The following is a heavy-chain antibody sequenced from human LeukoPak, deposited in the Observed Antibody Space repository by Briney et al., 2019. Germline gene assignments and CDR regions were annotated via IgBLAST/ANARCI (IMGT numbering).Heavy chain of an antibody. CDR2: INPNSGGT. V-gene: IGHV1-2*02. D-gene: IGHD6-19*01. J-gene: IGHJ5*02. CDR1: GYTFTGYY. Sequence: ASVKVSCKASGYTFTGYYMHWVRQAPGQGLEWMGWINPNSGGTNYAQKFQGRVTMTRDTSISTAYMELGRLRSDDTAVYYCARGSSLRYSSGWYNWFDPWGQGTLVTVSS. CDR3: ARGSSLRYSSGWYNWFDP.